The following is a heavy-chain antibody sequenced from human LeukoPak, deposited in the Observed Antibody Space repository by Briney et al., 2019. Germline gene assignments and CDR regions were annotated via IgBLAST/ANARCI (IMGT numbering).Heavy chain of an antibody. CDR3: ATIRFLEWSYAFDI. V-gene: IGHV3-30-3*01. CDR2: ISYDGSNK. D-gene: IGHD3-3*01. J-gene: IGHJ3*02. Sequence: GGSLRLSCAASGFTVSSNYMSWVRQAPGKGLEWVAVISYDGSNKYYADSVKGRFTISRDNSKNTLYLQMSSLRAEDTAVYYCATIRFLEWSYAFDIWGQGTMVTVSS. CDR1: GFTVSSNY.